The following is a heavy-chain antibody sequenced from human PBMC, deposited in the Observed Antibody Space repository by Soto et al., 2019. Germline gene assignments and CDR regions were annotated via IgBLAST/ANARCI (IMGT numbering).Heavy chain of an antibody. J-gene: IGHJ4*02. CDR2: ISGSGGST. CDR3: ATIVVVVLTRYPGDY. Sequence: HPVGSLRLSCAASGFTFSSYAMSWVRQAPGKGLEWVSAISGSGGSTYYADSVKGRFTISRDNSKNTLYLQMNSLRAEDTAVYYCATIVVVVLTRYPGDYWGQGTLVTSPQ. V-gene: IGHV3-23*01. CDR1: GFTFSSYA. D-gene: IGHD2-15*01.